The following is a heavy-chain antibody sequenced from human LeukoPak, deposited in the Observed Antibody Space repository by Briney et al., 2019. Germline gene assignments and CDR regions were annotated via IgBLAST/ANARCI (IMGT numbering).Heavy chain of an antibody. CDR3: ARVMYYYDSSGYYYG. J-gene: IGHJ4*02. D-gene: IGHD3-22*01. Sequence: ASVKVSCKASGYTFTGYYIHWVRQAPGQGLEWMGWINPNSGGTNYAQKFQGRVTMTRDTSISTAYMELSRLRSDDTAVYYCARVMYYYDSSGYYYGWGQGTLVTVSS. V-gene: IGHV1-2*02. CDR2: INPNSGGT. CDR1: GYTFTGYY.